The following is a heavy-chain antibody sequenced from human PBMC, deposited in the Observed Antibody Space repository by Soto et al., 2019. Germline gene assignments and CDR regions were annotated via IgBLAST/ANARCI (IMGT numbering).Heavy chain of an antibody. CDR1: GFTFTNYW. D-gene: IGHD3-16*01. J-gene: IGHJ4*02. V-gene: IGHV3-74*01. Sequence: EVQLVESGGGLVQPGGSLRLSCAASGFTFTNYWMHWVRQVPGKGPEWVSRIKSDETTTDYADSVKGRFSISTDNAKNTMYPQMSNLRAEQTAVSYCARGLYLAYGKGYWGQGILVTVSP. CDR3: ARGLYLAYGKGY. CDR2: IKSDETTT.